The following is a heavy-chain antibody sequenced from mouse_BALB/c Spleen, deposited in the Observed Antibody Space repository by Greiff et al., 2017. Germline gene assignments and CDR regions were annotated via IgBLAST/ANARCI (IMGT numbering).Heavy chain of an antibody. V-gene: IGHV2-2*02. CDR2: IWSGGST. CDR1: GFSLTSYG. CDR3: ARRDDREYYYAMDY. Sequence: QVHVKQSGPGLVQPSQSLSITCTVSGFSLTSYGVHWVRQSPGKGLEWLGVIWSGGSTDYNAAFISRLSISKDNSKSQVFFKMNSLQANDAAIYYCARRDDREYYYAMDYWGQGTSVTVSS. D-gene: IGHD2-12*01. J-gene: IGHJ4*01.